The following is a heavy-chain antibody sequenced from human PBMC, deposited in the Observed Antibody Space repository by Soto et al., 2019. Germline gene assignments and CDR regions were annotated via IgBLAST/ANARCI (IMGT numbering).Heavy chain of an antibody. CDR1: GYTFTSYD. V-gene: IGHV1-8*01. Sequence: ASVKVSCKASGYTFTSYDINWVRQATGQGLEWMGWMNPNSGNTGYAQKLQGRVTMTTDTSTSTAYMELRSLRSDDTAVYYCATSRGGSGSYYNVLPATFDYWGQGTLVTVSS. CDR3: ATSRGGSGSYYNVLPATFDY. D-gene: IGHD3-10*01. CDR2: MNPNSGNT. J-gene: IGHJ4*02.